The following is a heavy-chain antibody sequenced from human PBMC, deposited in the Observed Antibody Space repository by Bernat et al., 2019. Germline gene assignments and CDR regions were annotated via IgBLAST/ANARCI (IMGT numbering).Heavy chain of an antibody. V-gene: IGHV1-3*01. CDR2: INAGNGNT. CDR3: ARAAGHYYDSSGYYYFLYFDY. Sequence: QVQLVQSGAEVKKPGASVKVSCKASGYTFTSYAMHWVRQAPGQRLEWMGWINAGNGNTKYSQKFQGRVTITRDTSASTAYMELSSLRSEDTAVYYCARAAGHYYDSSGYYYFLYFDYGGQRTLVTVSS. D-gene: IGHD3-22*01. CDR1: GYTFTSYA. J-gene: IGHJ4*02.